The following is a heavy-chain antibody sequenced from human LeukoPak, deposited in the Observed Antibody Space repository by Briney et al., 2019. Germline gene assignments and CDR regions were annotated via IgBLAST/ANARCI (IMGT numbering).Heavy chain of an antibody. CDR3: ARDGYSGNDGL. D-gene: IGHD5-12*01. CDR2: IYYRGTT. Sequence: SETLSLTCTVSGGSISSSTYYWGWIRQPPGKGLEWIGTIYYRGTTYYNPSLKSRVTISVDTSKNQFSLKLSSVTAADTAVYYCARDGYSGNDGLWGQGSLVTVSS. CDR1: GGSISSSTYY. J-gene: IGHJ4*02. V-gene: IGHV4-39*07.